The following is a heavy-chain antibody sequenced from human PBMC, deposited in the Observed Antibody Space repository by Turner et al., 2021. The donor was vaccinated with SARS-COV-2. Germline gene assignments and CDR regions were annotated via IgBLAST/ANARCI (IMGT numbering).Heavy chain of an antibody. CDR2: INPSGGGT. V-gene: IGHV1-46*03. CDR3: ARGELWSFSSYDN. CDR1: GYIFINYY. J-gene: IGHJ4*02. Sequence: QVQLVQSGDEVKKPGASVTVSCKASGYIFINYYIHWVRQAPGQGLEWVGIINPSGGGTRYAQKFRGRVTMTRDTSTSTVSMELSSLRSEDTAVYYCARGELWSFSSYDNWGQGTLVTVSS. D-gene: IGHD3-10*01.